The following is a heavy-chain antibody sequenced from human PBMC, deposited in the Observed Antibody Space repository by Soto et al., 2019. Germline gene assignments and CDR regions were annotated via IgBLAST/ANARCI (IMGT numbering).Heavy chain of an antibody. Sequence: QVQLVQSAGEVKEPGASLKVACKASGYSFSTYGISWVRQAPGQGLEWMGWVSTSNGYTNYAQKFQGRVSMTTDTPTNTAYIEVRSLRSDDTAFYFCARDRSFALLEGSPSDSYGMDVWGQGTSVTVSS. CDR3: ARDRSFALLEGSPSDSYGMDV. V-gene: IGHV1-18*01. D-gene: IGHD3-3*01. CDR2: VSTSNGYT. CDR1: GYSFSTYG. J-gene: IGHJ6*02.